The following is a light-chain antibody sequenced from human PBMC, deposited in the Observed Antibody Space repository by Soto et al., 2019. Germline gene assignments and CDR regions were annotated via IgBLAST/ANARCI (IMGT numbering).Light chain of an antibody. CDR2: AAS. CDR3: QTYNSAPPT. Sequence: DIQITQSPSSLSAFVGDRVTITCRASQGISNYLAWYQQKPGKVPKLLIYAASTLQSGVPSRFSGSGSGTDFTLTISGLQPEDVATYDCQTYNSAPPTFGGGTEVEIK. V-gene: IGKV1-27*01. CDR1: QGISNY. J-gene: IGKJ4*02.